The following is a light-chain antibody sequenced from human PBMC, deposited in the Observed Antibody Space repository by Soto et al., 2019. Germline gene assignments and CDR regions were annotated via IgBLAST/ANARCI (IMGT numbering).Light chain of an antibody. Sequence: QSALTQPASVSGYPGQSITISCTGASSDVGGYNYVSGYQQHPGKSPKLIIYDVSNRPSGVSDRFSGSKSGNTASLTIAGLQTEDEADYFCSSCATISTLHFFGTGTNVTVL. V-gene: IGLV2-14*03. CDR3: SSCATISTLHF. CDR2: DVS. J-gene: IGLJ1*01. CDR1: SSDVGGYNY.